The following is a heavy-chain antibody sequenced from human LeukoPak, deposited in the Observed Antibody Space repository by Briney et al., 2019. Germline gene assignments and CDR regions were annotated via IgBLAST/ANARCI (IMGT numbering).Heavy chain of an antibody. D-gene: IGHD3-16*01. CDR2: ITPNSGDT. CDR3: ARDSSLFGGSDY. Sequence: GASAKVSCTASGYTFTGYHMHWVRQAPGQGLEWIGRITPNSGDTYYAQDFQGRVTMTRDTSINTAYMELSRLRSDDTAVYYCARDSSLFGGSDYWGQGTLVTVSS. V-gene: IGHV1-2*02. CDR1: GYTFTGYH. J-gene: IGHJ4*02.